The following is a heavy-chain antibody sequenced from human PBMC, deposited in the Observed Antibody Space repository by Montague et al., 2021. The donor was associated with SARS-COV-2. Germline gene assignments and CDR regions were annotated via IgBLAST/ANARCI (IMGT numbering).Heavy chain of an antibody. CDR2: IHYRGTT. V-gene: IGHV4-59*08. CDR3: ARRCGSGSYLAFDY. Sequence: SETLSLTCTVSNGSISCHYWTLIRQSPGRGLEWLAYIHYRGTTYYNPSLKSRLTLSVDTSKNHFSLTLTSLTAADTAIYYCARRCGSGSYLAFDYWGQGTLVTVSS. J-gene: IGHJ4*02. D-gene: IGHD3-10*01. CDR1: NGSISCHY.